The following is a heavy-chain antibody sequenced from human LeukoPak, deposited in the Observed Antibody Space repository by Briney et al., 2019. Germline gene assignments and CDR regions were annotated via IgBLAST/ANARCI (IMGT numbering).Heavy chain of an antibody. J-gene: IGHJ5*02. V-gene: IGHV1-69*13. D-gene: IGHD5-18*01. CDR3: ARDPGYSHGLNWFDP. CDR2: IIPIFGTA. CDR1: GYTFTTYG. Sequence: GASVKVSCKASGYTFTTYGIGWVRQAPGQGLEWMGGIIPIFGTANYAQKFQGRVTITADESTSTAYMELSSLRSEDTAVYYCARDPGYSHGLNWFDPWGQGTLVTVSS.